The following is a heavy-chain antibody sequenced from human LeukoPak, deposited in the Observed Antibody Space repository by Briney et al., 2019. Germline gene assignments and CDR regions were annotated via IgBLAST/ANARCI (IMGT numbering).Heavy chain of an antibody. V-gene: IGHV3-30-3*01. D-gene: IGHD6-13*01. CDR3: ARRGQQTGAFDI. CDR2: ISYDGSNK. J-gene: IGHJ3*02. Sequence: QPGGSLRLSCAASGFTISTYAMHWVRKAPGKGLGWVAVISYDGSNKYYTDSVKGRFTISRDKSENTLYLQMNSLRAEDTAVYYCARRGQQTGAFDIWGQGTMVTVSS. CDR1: GFTISTYA.